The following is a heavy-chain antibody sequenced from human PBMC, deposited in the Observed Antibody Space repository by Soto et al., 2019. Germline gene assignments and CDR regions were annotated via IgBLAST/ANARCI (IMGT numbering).Heavy chain of an antibody. D-gene: IGHD5-12*01. CDR2: IKQDGTEK. CDR3: ASVAI. CDR1: GFTFSNYW. J-gene: IGHJ4*02. V-gene: IGHV3-7*01. Sequence: PGGSLRLSCGASGFTFSNYWMSWVRQAPGKGLEWVANIKQDGTEKNYVDSVRGRFTISRDNAKNSLDLQMNSLTAEDTAVYYCASVAIWGQGTLVTVSS.